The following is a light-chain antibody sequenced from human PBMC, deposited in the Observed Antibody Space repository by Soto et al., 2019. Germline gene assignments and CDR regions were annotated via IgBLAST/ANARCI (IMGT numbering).Light chain of an antibody. Sequence: DIQMTQSPSTLSASVGDRVTITCRASQTISAWLAWYQQKPGKAPKFLIYQASHLENGVPSRFSGSGSGTEFTLTINSLQPDDFATYYCQQYRTYPWTFGQGTKVEIK. J-gene: IGKJ1*01. CDR2: QAS. CDR1: QTISAW. V-gene: IGKV1-5*03. CDR3: QQYRTYPWT.